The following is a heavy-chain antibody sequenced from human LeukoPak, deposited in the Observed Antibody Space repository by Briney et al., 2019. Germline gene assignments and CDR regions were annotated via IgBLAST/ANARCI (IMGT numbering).Heavy chain of an antibody. V-gene: IGHV3-11*04. J-gene: IGHJ6*03. Sequence: GGSLRLSCAASGFTFSDYYITWIRQAPGKGLEWVSYISSSGSTIYYADSVKGRFTISRDNARNSLYLQMNSLRAEDTAVYYCARESWQQLVYYYYYMDVWGKGTTVTVSS. CDR1: GFTFSDYY. CDR3: ARESWQQLVYYYYYMDV. CDR2: ISSSGSTI. D-gene: IGHD6-13*01.